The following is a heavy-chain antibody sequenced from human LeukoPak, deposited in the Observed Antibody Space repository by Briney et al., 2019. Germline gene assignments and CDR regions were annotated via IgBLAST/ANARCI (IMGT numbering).Heavy chain of an antibody. J-gene: IGHJ4*02. V-gene: IGHV1-2*02. D-gene: IGHD3-22*01. CDR1: GYTFTGYY. CDR3: ARDPSYYDSSGYHDY. Sequence: ASVKVSCKASGYTFTGYYMRWVRQAPGQGLEWMGWINPNSGGTNYAQKFQGRVTMTRDTSISTAYMELSRLRSDDTAVYYCARDPSYYDSSGYHDYWGQGTLVTVSS. CDR2: INPNSGGT.